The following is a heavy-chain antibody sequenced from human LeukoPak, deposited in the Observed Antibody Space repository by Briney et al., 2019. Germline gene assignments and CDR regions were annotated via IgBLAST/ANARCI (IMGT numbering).Heavy chain of an antibody. D-gene: IGHD5-12*01. Sequence: PGGSLRLSCATSGFTFSSNGLHWVRQAPGKGLEWVAFIRDDGSNEYYADSVKGRFTISRDNSKNTLYLQMNSLRTEDTAVYYCAKTGYSGSAYGTWYFDYWGQGTLVTVSS. J-gene: IGHJ4*02. CDR3: AKTGYSGSAYGTWYFDY. CDR2: IRDDGSNE. V-gene: IGHV3-30*02. CDR1: GFTFSSNG.